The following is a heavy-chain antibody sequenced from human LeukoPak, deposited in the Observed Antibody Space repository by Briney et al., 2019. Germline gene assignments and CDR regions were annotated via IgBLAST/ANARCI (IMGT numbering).Heavy chain of an antibody. J-gene: IGHJ6*03. CDR3: ASLGAGAMVRGVNPVTRYYYDYYTDV. Sequence: KSSHTLSLTRALYCASFSGYYWSWIRQPPGKWLEWNVEITHSARTNYNPSIKSRVSISVDTSKNQFSLKLSSVTTAHMSVTYCASLGAGAMVRGVNPVTRYYYDYYTDVWGKGTTVTVSS. D-gene: IGHD3-10*01. V-gene: IGHV4-34*01. CDR2: ITHSART. CDR1: CASFSGYY.